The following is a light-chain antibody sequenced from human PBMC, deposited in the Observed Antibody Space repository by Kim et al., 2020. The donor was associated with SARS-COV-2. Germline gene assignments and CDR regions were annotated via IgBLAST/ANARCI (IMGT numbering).Light chain of an antibody. V-gene: IGKV3D-15*01. CDR3: QQYNNWPGT. Sequence: VSPGERATLSCRASQSVSRNLAWYQQKPGQAPRLLMYGASTRATGIPARFSGSGSGTEFTLIISSLQPEDFAVYYCQQYNNWPGTFGQGTKVDIK. J-gene: IGKJ1*01. CDR1: QSVSRN. CDR2: GAS.